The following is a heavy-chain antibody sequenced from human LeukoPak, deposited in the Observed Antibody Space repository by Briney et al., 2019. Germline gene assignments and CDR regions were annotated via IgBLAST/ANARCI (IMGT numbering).Heavy chain of an antibody. J-gene: IGHJ4*02. CDR2: INQDGSVK. D-gene: IGHD3-3*01. V-gene: IGHV3-7*03. CDR1: TFTFSTYW. Sequence: GGSLRLSCAASTFTFSTYWMTWVRQAPGKGPEFVANINQDGSVKNYVDSVKGRFTISRDNAKNSLYLQMNSLRAEDTALYYCAKDDSTYYDFWSGSSYFDYWGQGTLVTVSS. CDR3: AKDDSTYYDFWSGSSYFDY.